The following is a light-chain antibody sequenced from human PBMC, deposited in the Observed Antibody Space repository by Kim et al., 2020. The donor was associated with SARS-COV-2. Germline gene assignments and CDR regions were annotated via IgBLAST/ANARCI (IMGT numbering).Light chain of an antibody. J-gene: IGKJ2*01. CDR2: DAS. CDR1: QSVSSY. V-gene: IGKV3-11*01. Sequence: EIVLTQSPATLSLSPGERATLSCRASQSVSSYLAWYQQKPGQAPRLLIYDASNRATGIPARCSGSGSGTDFTLTSSSLEPEDFAVYYCQQRSNWPPYTFGQGTKLEI. CDR3: QQRSNWPPYT.